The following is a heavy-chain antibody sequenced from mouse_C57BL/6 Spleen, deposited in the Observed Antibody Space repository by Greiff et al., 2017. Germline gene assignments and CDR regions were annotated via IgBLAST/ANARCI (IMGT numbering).Heavy chain of an antibody. CDR3: ARGTTVVGEGYFDV. Sequence: QVQLQQPGTELVKPGASVKQSCKASGYTFTSYWMNWVKQRTGQGLEWIGNINPRNGGTNYNEKFKSKATLTVDKSSSTAYMQLSSLTSEDSAVYYCARGTTVVGEGYFDVWGTGTTVTVSS. D-gene: IGHD1-1*01. CDR2: INPRNGGT. V-gene: IGHV1-53*01. J-gene: IGHJ1*03. CDR1: GYTFTSYW.